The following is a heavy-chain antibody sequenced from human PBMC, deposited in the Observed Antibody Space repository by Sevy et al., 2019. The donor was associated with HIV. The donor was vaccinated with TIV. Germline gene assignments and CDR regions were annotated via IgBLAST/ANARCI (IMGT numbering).Heavy chain of an antibody. CDR1: GFTFSDYY. D-gene: IGHD2-15*01. CDR3: ARAAADCSGGTCYSAVSNQYFQH. CDR2: ISIAGDIV. V-gene: IGHV3-11*01. Sequence: GGSLRLSCAASGFTFSDYYMSWIRQAPGRGLEWIAYISIAGDIVYYADSVKGRFTLSRDNAKNSLYLQLNSLRAEDTAVYYWARAAADCSGGTCYSAVSNQYFQHWGQGTLVTVSS. J-gene: IGHJ1*01.